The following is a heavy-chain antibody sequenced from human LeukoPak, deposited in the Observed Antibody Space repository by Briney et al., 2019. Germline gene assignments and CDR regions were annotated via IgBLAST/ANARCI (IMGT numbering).Heavy chain of an antibody. D-gene: IGHD3-22*01. V-gene: IGHV4-59*01. Sequence: GSLRLSCAASGFTFSSYGMHWVRQPPGKGLEWIGYIYYSGSTNYNPSLKSRVTISVDTSKNQFSLKLSSVTAADTAVYYCARSPYYYDSSGYYKNWFDPWGQGTLVTVSS. CDR2: IYYSGST. CDR1: GFTFSSYG. CDR3: ARSPYYYDSSGYYKNWFDP. J-gene: IGHJ5*02.